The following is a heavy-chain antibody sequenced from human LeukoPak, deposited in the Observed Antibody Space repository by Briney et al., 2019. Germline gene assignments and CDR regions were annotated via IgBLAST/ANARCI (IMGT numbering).Heavy chain of an antibody. CDR1: GFTFSTYA. J-gene: IGHJ4*02. CDR3: ARDHSSGWYSDYFDY. V-gene: IGHV3-23*01. Sequence: GGSLRLSCAASGFTFSTYAMNWVRQAPGKGLEWVSVISGSGDATYYADSVKGRFTISRDNSKNTLYLQMNSLRAEDTAVYYCARDHSSGWYSDYFDYWGQGTLVTVSS. CDR2: ISGSGDAT. D-gene: IGHD6-19*01.